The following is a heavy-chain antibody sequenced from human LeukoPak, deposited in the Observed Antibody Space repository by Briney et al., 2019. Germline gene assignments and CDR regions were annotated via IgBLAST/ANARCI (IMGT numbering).Heavy chain of an antibody. D-gene: IGHD6-13*01. CDR3: ARGNRAAAGDYYYYYGMDV. CDR2: INPNSGGT. V-gene: IGHV1-2*02. J-gene: IGHJ6*02. CDR1: GYTFTGYY. Sequence: GASVKVSCKASGYTFTGYYMHWVRQAPGQGLEWMGWINPNSGGTNYAQKFQGRVTMTRDTSISTAYMELSRLRSDDTAVYYCARGNRAAAGDYYYYYGMDVWGQGTTVTVSS.